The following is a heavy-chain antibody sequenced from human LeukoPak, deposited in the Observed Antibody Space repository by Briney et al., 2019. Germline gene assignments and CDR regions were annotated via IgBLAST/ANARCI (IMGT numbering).Heavy chain of an antibody. CDR1: GGSISSYY. D-gene: IGHD3-16*01. CDR2: IYYSGST. CDR3: ARGGDAFDI. V-gene: IGHV4-59*08. Sequence: PSETLSLTCTVSGGSISSYYWSWLRQPPGKGLEWIGYIYYSGSTNYNPSLKSRVTISVDTSKNQFSLKLSSVTAADTAVYYCARGGDAFDIWGQGTMVTVSS. J-gene: IGHJ3*02.